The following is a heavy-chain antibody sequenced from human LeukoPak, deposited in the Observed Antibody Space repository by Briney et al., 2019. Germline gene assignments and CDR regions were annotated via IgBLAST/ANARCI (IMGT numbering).Heavy chain of an antibody. CDR3: ARDWNGVNY. V-gene: IGHV4-34*01. CDR1: GGSFSGYY. Sequence: SETLSLTCAVYGGSFSGYYWNWIRQPPGKGLEWVGEINHSGSTNYNPSLKSRITISEDTSKNQVSLKLSSVTAADTAVYYCARDWNGVNYWGQGTLVTVSS. J-gene: IGHJ4*02. D-gene: IGHD3-3*01. CDR2: INHSGST.